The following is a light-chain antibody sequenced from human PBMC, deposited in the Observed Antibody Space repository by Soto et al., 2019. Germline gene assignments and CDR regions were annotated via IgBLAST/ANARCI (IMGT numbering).Light chain of an antibody. V-gene: IGKV3-20*01. CDR3: QQYSSSPPEFT. CDR2: GAS. Sequence: EIVLTQSPGTLSVSPGERVTLSCRASQSVSSNYLAWYQQRPGQAPTLLIFGASYRATGIPDRFSGSGSVTDFTLTISRLEPEDFAVYYCQQYSSSPPEFTFGPGTKVDSK. CDR1: QSVSSNY. J-gene: IGKJ3*01.